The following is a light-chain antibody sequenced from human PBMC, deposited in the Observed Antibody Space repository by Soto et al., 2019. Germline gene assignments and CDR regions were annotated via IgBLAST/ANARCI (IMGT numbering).Light chain of an antibody. V-gene: IGLV2-14*03. Sequence: QSVLTQPASDSGSPGQSITISFTGTSSDVGAYNFVSWHQQHPGKAPKLMIYNVYDRPSGISYRFSGSKSGNTASLTISGLQGEDEADYYCSAYTVSRTYVFGTGTKVTVL. CDR1: SSDVGAYNF. J-gene: IGLJ1*01. CDR3: SAYTVSRTYV. CDR2: NVY.